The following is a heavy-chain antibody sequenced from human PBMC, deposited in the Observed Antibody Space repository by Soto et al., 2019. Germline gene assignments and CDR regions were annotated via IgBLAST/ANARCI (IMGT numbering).Heavy chain of an antibody. D-gene: IGHD2-21*02. V-gene: IGHV1-69*01. CDR2: IIPIFGTA. CDR3: ARGVYCGGDCLEYFDY. CDR1: GGTFSSYA. Sequence: QVQLVQSGAEVKKPGSSVKVSCKASGGTFSSYAISWVRQAPGQGLEWMGGIIPIFGTANYAQKFQGRVTITADESTSTAYMQLSSLRSKDTAVYYCARGVYCGGDCLEYFDYWGQGTLVTVSS. J-gene: IGHJ4*02.